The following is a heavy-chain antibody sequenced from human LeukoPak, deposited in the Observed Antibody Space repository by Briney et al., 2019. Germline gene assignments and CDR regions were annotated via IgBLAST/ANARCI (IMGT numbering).Heavy chain of an antibody. CDR2: ISGSGGST. J-gene: IGHJ4*02. D-gene: IGHD3-3*01. CDR1: GFTFSRHY. V-gene: IGHV3-23*01. Sequence: GGSLRLSCAASGFTFSRHYMHWVRQAPGKGLEWVSAISGSGGSTYYADSVKGRFTISRDNSKNTLYLQMNSLRAEDTAVYYCAKGVRRYDFWSGSPFDYWGQGTLVTVSS. CDR3: AKGVRRYDFWSGSPFDY.